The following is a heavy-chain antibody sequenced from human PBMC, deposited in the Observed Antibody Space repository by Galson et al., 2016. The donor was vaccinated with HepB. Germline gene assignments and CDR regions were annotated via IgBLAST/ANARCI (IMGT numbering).Heavy chain of an antibody. D-gene: IGHD3-10*01. CDR2: INSDGSST. J-gene: IGHJ4*02. Sequence: QAPGKGLVWVSRINSDGSSTTYADSVKGRFTISRDNAKNTLYLQMNSLRAEDTAVYYCARVPSGSGSYNDYWGQGTLVTVSS. CDR3: ARVPSGSGSYNDY. V-gene: IGHV3-74*01.